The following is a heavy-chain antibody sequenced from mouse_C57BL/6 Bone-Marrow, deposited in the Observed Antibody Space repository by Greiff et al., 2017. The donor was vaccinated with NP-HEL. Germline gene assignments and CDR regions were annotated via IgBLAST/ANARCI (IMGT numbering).Heavy chain of an antibody. V-gene: IGHV1-64*01. CDR1: GYTFTSYW. Sequence: QVHVKQPGAELVKPGASVKLSCKASGYTFTSYWMHWVKQRPGQGLEWIGMIHPNSGSTNYNEKFKSKATLTVDKSSSTAYMQLSSLTSEDSAVYYCARVYYDFLDYWGQGTTLTVSS. J-gene: IGHJ2*01. CDR2: IHPNSGST. CDR3: ARVYYDFLDY. D-gene: IGHD2-4*01.